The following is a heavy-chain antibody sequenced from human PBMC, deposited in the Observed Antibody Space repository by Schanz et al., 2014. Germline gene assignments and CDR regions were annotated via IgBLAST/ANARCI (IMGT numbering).Heavy chain of an antibody. CDR2: IGGSDGNT. D-gene: IGHD1-26*01. V-gene: IGHV1-18*01. CDR1: GYTFTRSV. Sequence: QVQLVQSGGEVKTPGASVKVSCKASGYTFTRSVISWVRKAPGQGLKWMGWIGGSDGNTNFAQKFQGRVTMTTDTSTSTVYMELRSLTSDDSAVYYCARDRDQWDGNYLDYWGQGTLVTVSS. CDR3: ARDRDQWDGNYLDY. J-gene: IGHJ4*02.